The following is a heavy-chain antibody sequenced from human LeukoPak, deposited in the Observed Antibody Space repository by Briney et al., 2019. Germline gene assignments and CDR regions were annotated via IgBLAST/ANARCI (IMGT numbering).Heavy chain of an antibody. CDR2: ISGSGGST. V-gene: IGHV3-23*01. CDR3: XXDLLGLWGRFDY. J-gene: IGHJ4*02. CDR1: GFTFSSYA. Sequence: GGSLRLSCAASGFTFSSYAMSWVRQAPGKGLEWVSAISGSGGSTYYADSVKGRFTISRDNSKNTLYLQMNSLRAEDTAVYYXXXDLLGLWGRFDYWGQGTLVTVSS. D-gene: IGHD3/OR15-3a*01.